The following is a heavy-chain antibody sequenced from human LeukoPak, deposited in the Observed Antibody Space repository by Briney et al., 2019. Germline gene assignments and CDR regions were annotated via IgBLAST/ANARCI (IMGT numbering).Heavy chain of an antibody. CDR2: ISGSGDST. J-gene: IGHJ6*02. V-gene: IGHV3-23*01. CDR3: ARGYYGMDV. Sequence: GGSLRLSCAASGFTFSSFALSWVRQAPGKGLEWVSSISGSGDSTYYMESVKGRFTISRDNAKNSLYLQMNSLRAEDTAVYYCARGYYGMDVWGQGTTVTVSS. CDR1: GFTFSSFA.